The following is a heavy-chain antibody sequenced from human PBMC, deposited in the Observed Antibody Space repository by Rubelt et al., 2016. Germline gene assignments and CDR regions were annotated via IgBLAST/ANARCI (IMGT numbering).Heavy chain of an antibody. J-gene: IGHJ4*02. CDR3: ATQGYCSSTSCYGAY. D-gene: IGHD2-2*01. V-gene: IGHV3-48*02. CDR2: ISSSSSTI. Sequence: VQLVESGGGVVQPGGSLRLSCAASGFTFSSYGMHWVRPAPGKGLEWVSYISSSSSTIYYADSVKGRFTISRDNAKNSLYLQMNSLRDEDTAVYYCATQGYCSSTSCYGAYWGQGTLVTVSS. CDR1: GFTFSSYG.